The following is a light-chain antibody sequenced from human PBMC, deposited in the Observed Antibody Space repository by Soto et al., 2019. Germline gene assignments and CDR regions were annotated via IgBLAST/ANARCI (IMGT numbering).Light chain of an antibody. V-gene: IGKV2-30*01. Sequence: DVVLTQSPLSLPVTLGQPASISCRSDESLVYYNGETYLNWFQQRPGQSPRRLISKVSNRDSGVPDRFSGSGSGTDVTLKISRVEAEDVGLYYCMQGSHWPYTFGQGTKVEIK. CDR3: MQGSHWPYT. CDR2: KVS. CDR1: ESLVYYNGETY. J-gene: IGKJ2*01.